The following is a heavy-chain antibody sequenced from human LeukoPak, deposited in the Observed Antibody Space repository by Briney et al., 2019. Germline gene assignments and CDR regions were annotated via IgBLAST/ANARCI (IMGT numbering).Heavy chain of an antibody. V-gene: IGHV4-34*01. CDR1: GGSFSGYY. D-gene: IGHD3-10*01. CDR2: INDSGST. J-gene: IGHJ5*02. CDR3: ARGRPYYGSGSYYNQIRAWFDP. Sequence: SETLSLTCAVYGGSFSGYYWSWICQPPGKGLGWIGEINDSGSTNYNPSLKSRVTVSVDTSKNQFSLKLRSVTAADTAVYYCARGRPYYGSGSYYNQIRAWFDPWGQGTLVTVSS.